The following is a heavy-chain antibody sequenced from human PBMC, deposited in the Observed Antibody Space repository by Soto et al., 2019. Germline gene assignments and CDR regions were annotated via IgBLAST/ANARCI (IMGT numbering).Heavy chain of an antibody. CDR2: IRANDESI. V-gene: IGHV3-48*03. Sequence: XEALRLPCVASGFDFRSYEMNWVRQAPGKGLEWVSNIRANDESIYYADSVKGRVSVSRDNAKNSLFLEMNSLRVDDTAVYYCATETLRDAIDIWGQGTMVTVTS. CDR3: ATETLRDAIDI. CDR1: GFDFRSYE. J-gene: IGHJ3*02.